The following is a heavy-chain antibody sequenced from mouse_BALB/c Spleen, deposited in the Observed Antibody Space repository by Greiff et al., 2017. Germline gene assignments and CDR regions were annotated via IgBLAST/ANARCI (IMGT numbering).Heavy chain of an antibody. J-gene: IGHJ2*01. CDR3: ARVGERTGFDD. V-gene: IGHV2-6-7*01. D-gene: IGHD4-1*01. CDR1: GFSLTGYG. CDR2: IWGDGST. Sequence: QVQLKESGPGLVAPSQSLSITCTVSGFSLTGYGVNWVRQPPGKGLEWLGMIWGDGSTDYNSALKSRLSISKDNSKSQVFLKMNSLQTDDTARYYCARVGERTGFDDWGQGTTLTVSS.